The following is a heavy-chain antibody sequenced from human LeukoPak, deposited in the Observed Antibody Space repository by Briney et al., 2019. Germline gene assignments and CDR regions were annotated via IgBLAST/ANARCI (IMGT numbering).Heavy chain of an antibody. CDR1: GGTFSSYA. Sequence: SVKVSCKASGGTFSSYAISWVRQAPGQGLEWMGGIIPIFGTANYAQKFQGRVTITTDESTSTAYMELSSLRSEDTAVYYCAREVAAAGRGAVFDYWAREPWSPSPQ. CDR3: AREVAAAGRGAVFDY. CDR2: IIPIFGTA. J-gene: IGHJ4*02. D-gene: IGHD6-13*01. V-gene: IGHV1-69*05.